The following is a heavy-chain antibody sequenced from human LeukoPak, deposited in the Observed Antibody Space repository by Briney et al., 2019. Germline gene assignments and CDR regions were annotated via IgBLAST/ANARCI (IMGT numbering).Heavy chain of an antibody. J-gene: IGHJ4*02. CDR2: ISSSGSTI. D-gene: IGHD3-22*01. CDR3: AGGVYYDSSGNFDY. V-gene: IGHV3-11*01. CDR1: GFTFSDYY. Sequence: SGGSLRLSCAASGFTFSDYYMSWIRQAPGKGLEWVSYISSSGSTIYYADSVKGRFTISRDNAKNSLYLQMNSLRAEDTAVYYCAGGVYYDSSGNFDYWGQGTLVTVSS.